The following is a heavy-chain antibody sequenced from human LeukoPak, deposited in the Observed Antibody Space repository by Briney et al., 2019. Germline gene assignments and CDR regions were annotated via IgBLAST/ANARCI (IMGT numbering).Heavy chain of an antibody. V-gene: IGHV1-46*01. D-gene: IGHD6-19*01. Sequence: ASVKVSCKASGYTFTSYYMHWVRQAPGQGLEWMGIINPSGGSTSYAQKFQGRDTMTRDTSTSTVYMEQSSLRSEDTAVYYCARSSFPSSIAVSGGWFDPWGQGTLVTVSS. CDR3: ARSSFPSSIAVSGGWFDP. J-gene: IGHJ5*02. CDR1: GYTFTSYY. CDR2: INPSGGST.